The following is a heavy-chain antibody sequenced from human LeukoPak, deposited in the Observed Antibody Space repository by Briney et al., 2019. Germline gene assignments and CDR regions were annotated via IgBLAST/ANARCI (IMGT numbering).Heavy chain of an antibody. CDR3: ARGPYYYDSGSSSGAFDI. V-gene: IGHV1-46*01. Sequence: ASVKVSCKASGYTFTSYYMHWVRQAPGQGLEWMGIINPSGGSTSYAQKFQGRVTMTRDTSTSTVYMELSSLRSEDTAVYYCARGPYYYDSGSSSGAFDIWGQGTMVTVSS. J-gene: IGHJ3*02. CDR2: INPSGGST. CDR1: GYTFTSYY. D-gene: IGHD3-10*01.